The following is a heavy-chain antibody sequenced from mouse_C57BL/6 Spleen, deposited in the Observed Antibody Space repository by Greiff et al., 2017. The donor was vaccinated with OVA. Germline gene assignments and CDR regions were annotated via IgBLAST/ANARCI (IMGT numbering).Heavy chain of an antibody. Sequence: QVQLQQPGAELVKPGASVKVSCKASGYTFTSYWMHWVKQRPGQGLEWIGRIHPSDSDTNYNQKFKGTATLTVDKSSSTAYLQLSSLTSEDSAVYYAALIWDELQDWFDYWGQGTLVTVSA. CDR3: ALIWDELQDWFDY. J-gene: IGHJ3*01. D-gene: IGHD1-1*01. CDR2: IHPSDSDT. CDR1: GYTFTSYW. V-gene: IGHV1-74*01.